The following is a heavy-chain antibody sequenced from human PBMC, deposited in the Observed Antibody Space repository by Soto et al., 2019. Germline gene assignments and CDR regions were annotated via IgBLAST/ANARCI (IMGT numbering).Heavy chain of an antibody. CDR2: IYYSGST. CDR1: GGSISSYY. V-gene: IGHV4-59*08. Sequence: SETRSLTCTVSGGSISSYYWSWIRQPPGKGLEWIGYIYYSGSTNYNPSLKSRVTISVDTSKNQFSLKLSSVTAADTAVYYCARGNGKDAFDIWGQGTMVTVSS. CDR3: ARGNGKDAFDI. D-gene: IGHD1-1*01. J-gene: IGHJ3*02.